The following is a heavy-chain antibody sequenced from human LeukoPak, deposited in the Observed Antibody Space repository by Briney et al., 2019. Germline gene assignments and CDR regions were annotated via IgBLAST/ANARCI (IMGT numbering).Heavy chain of an antibody. CDR2: ISGSGGST. J-gene: IGHJ4*02. CDR3: AKDWDYGDYGA. CDR1: GFTFSSYA. V-gene: IGHV3-23*01. Sequence: SGGSLRLSCAASGFTFSSYAMSWVRQAPMKGLEWVSAISGSGGSTYYADSVKGRFTISRDNSKNTLYLQMNSLRAEDTAVYYCAKDWDYGDYGAWGQGTLVTVSS. D-gene: IGHD4-17*01.